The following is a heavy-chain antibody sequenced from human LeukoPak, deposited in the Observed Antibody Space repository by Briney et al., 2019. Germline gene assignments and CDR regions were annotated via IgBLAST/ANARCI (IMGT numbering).Heavy chain of an antibody. V-gene: IGHV3-7*01. CDR1: GFTFSSYW. Sequence: GGSLRLSCAVSGFTFSSYWMSWVRQAPGKGLEWVANIKQDESEKYYVDSVKGRFTISRDNAKNSLYLQMGSLRAEDTAVYYCASGDSSGDYSILYFQHWGQGALVTVSS. D-gene: IGHD3-22*01. J-gene: IGHJ1*01. CDR2: IKQDESEK. CDR3: ASGDSSGDYSILYFQH.